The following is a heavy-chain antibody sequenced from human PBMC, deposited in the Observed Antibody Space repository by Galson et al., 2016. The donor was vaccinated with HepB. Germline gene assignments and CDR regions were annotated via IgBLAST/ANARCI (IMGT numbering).Heavy chain of an antibody. J-gene: IGHJ4*02. CDR3: TREDQGVDDYVSESPYDY. D-gene: IGHD3-10*01. Sequence: SVKVSCKASGGTVTNYAINWVRQAPGQGFEWMGGIISIFGTANYAQKFQGRVTITADESTNTAYMELSSLGSEDTAIYYFTREDQGVDDYVSESPYDYWGQGTLVTVSS. CDR1: GGTVTNYA. V-gene: IGHV1-69*13. CDR2: IISIFGTA.